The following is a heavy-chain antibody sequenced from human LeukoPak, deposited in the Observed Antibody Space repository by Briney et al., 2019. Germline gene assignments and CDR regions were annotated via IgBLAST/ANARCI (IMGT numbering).Heavy chain of an antibody. CDR1: GFTLSSYW. V-gene: IGHV3-7*03. CDR2: IKQDGSEK. D-gene: IGHD5-12*01. CDR3: ARDVATVFDY. J-gene: IGHJ4*02. Sequence: PGGSLRLSCAASGFTLSSYWMSWVGQAPGKGLEWVANIKQDGSEKYYVDSVKGRFTISRDNAKNSLYLQMNSLRAEDTAVYYCARDVATVFDYWGQATLVTVSS.